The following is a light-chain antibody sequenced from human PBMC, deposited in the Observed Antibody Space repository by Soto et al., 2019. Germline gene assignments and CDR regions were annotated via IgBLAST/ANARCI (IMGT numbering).Light chain of an antibody. CDR2: EVS. J-gene: IGLJ1*01. CDR1: SSDVGGYNY. V-gene: IGLV2-14*01. CDR3: SSYTGSSTLV. Sequence: QSALTQPASVSGSPGQSITISCTGTSSDVGGYNYVSWYQQHPGKAPKLMIYEVSNRPSGVSKRFSGSKSGNTASLTISGLQAEVEADYYCSSYTGSSTLVFGTGTKVTVL.